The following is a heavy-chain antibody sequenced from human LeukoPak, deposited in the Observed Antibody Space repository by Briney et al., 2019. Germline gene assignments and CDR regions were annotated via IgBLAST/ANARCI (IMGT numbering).Heavy chain of an antibody. V-gene: IGHV3-11*04. D-gene: IGHD3-22*01. J-gene: IGHJ3*01. Sequence: GGSLRLSCAASGFTFSDYNMRWIRQAPGKGLEWVSSISRSGSTKYYADSVKGRFTISRDNAKNSLYLQMNSLRAEDTAVYYCAKQTYHDTSGFLWGQGTMVTVFS. CDR3: AKQTYHDTSGFL. CDR2: ISRSGSTK. CDR1: GFTFSDYN.